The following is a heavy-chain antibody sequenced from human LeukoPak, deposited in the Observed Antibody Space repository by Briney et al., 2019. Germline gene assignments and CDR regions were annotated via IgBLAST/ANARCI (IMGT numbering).Heavy chain of an antibody. CDR3: ARVNGGSLFDY. CDR2: IYYSGST. D-gene: IGHD4-23*01. Sequence: SETLSLTCTVSGGSISSGDYYWSWIRQPPGKGLEWIGYIYYSGSTYYNPSLKSRVTISVDTSKNQFSLKLSSVTAADAAVYYCARVNGGSLFDYWGQGTLVTVSS. V-gene: IGHV4-30-4*08. J-gene: IGHJ4*02. CDR1: GGSISSGDYY.